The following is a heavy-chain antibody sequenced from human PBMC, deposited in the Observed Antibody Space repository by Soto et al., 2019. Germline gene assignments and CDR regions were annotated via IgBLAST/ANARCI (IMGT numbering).Heavy chain of an antibody. D-gene: IGHD3-22*01. CDR3: ARDKYYDSSGYYSPVDY. V-gene: IGHV3-21*01. CDR1: GFTFSSYS. Sequence: PGGSLRLSCAASGFTFSSYSMNWVRQAPGKGLEWVSSISSSSSYIYYADSVKGRFTISRDNAKNSLYLQMNSLRAEDTAVYYCARDKYYDSSGYYSPVDYWGQGTLVTVSS. CDR2: ISSSSSYI. J-gene: IGHJ4*02.